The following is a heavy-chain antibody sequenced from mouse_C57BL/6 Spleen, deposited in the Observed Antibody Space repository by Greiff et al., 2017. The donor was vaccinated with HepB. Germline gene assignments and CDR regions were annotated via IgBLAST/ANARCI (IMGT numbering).Heavy chain of an antibody. D-gene: IGHD4-1*01. V-gene: IGHV14-3*01. Sequence: EVQLQQSVAELVRPGASVKLSCTASGFNIKNNYMHWVKQRPEQGLEWIGRIDPANGNTKYTPKFQGKATITADTSSNTAYLQLSSLTSEDSAIYYCARSTLTDFDYWGQGTTLTVSS. CDR1: GFNIKNNY. CDR2: IDPANGNT. J-gene: IGHJ2*01. CDR3: ARSTLTDFDY.